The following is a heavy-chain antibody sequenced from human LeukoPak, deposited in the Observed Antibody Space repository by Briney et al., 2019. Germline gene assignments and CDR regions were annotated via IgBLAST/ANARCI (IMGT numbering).Heavy chain of an antibody. CDR3: ARDGENHYYDY. D-gene: IGHD7-27*01. Sequence: GGSLRLSCAASGFTVSSNHMSWVRQAPGKGLEWVSIIYSGGTIYYADSVKGRFTISRDNSKNTVYLEMNSLRAEDTAVYYCARDGENHYYDYWGQGTLVTVST. J-gene: IGHJ4*02. V-gene: IGHV3-66*01. CDR2: IYSGGTI. CDR1: GFTVSSNH.